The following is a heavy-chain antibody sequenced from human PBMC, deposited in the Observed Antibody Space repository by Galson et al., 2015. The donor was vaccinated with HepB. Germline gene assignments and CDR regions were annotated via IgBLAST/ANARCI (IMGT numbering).Heavy chain of an antibody. CDR3: ARDVLFSSLLRDAFDI. J-gene: IGHJ3*02. V-gene: IGHV1-2*02. CDR2: INPNSGGT. Sequence: SVKVSCKASGYTFTGYYMHWVRQAPGQGLEWMGWINPNSGGTNYAQKFQGRVTMTRDTSISTAYMELSRLRSDDTAVYYRARDVLFSSLLRDAFDIWGQGTMVTVSS. CDR1: GYTFTGYY. D-gene: IGHD6-13*01.